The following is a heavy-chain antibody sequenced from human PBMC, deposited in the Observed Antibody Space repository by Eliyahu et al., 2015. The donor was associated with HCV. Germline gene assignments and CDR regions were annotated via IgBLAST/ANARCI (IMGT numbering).Heavy chain of an antibody. J-gene: IGHJ6*02. V-gene: IGHV4-59*01. CDR2: IYYSGXT. CDR1: GGSISSYS. Sequence: QVQLQESGPGLVKPSXTLSLTCTVSGGSISSYSWSWIRXPPGKGLEXIGXIYYSGXTNYNPSLKSRVTISVDTSKNQFSLKLSSVTAADTAVYYCARDTSVGYYDFWSGYYKPSELYGMDVWGQGTTVTVSS. D-gene: IGHD3-3*01. CDR3: ARDTSVGYYDFWSGYYKPSELYGMDV.